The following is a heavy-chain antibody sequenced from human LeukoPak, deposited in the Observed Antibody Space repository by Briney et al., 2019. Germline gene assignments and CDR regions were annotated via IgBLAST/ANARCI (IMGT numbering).Heavy chain of an antibody. Sequence: PGGSLRLSCAASGFIFSSYGMHWVRQAPGKGLEWVAVISYDGSIEYYADSVRGRFTISRDNSSNTLYLQMNSLRAEDTAVYYCAKEDSYHGSGSYFDYWGQGTLVTVSS. V-gene: IGHV3-30*18. CDR2: ISYDGSIE. CDR1: GFIFSSYG. CDR3: AKEDSYHGSGSYFDY. J-gene: IGHJ4*02. D-gene: IGHD3-10*01.